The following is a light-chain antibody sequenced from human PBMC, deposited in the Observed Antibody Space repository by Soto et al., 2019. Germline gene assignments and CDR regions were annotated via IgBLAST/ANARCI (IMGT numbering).Light chain of an antibody. Sequence: EIVLTQSPATLSLSPGERATLSCRASQSVSTSLNWYQQRPGQSPRLLIYDASNRATVIPARFSGSGSGTAFTLTISSLEPEDFAVYYCQQRKNWPITFGQGTRLEIK. V-gene: IGKV3-11*01. CDR3: QQRKNWPIT. CDR2: DAS. CDR1: QSVSTS. J-gene: IGKJ5*01.